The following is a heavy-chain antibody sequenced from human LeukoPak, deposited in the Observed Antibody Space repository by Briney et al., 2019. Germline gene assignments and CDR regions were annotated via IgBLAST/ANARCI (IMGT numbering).Heavy chain of an antibody. D-gene: IGHD3-3*01. CDR2: INHSGST. CDR3: ARERRGVGVVIYYYYYYMDV. V-gene: IGHV4-34*01. J-gene: IGHJ6*03. Sequence: GSLRLSCAASGFTFSSYSMNWVRQPPGKGLEWIGEINHSGSTNYNPSLKSRVTISVDTSKNQFSLKLSSVTAADTAVYYCARERRGVGVVIYYYYYYMDVWGKGTAVTVSS. CDR1: GFTFSSYS.